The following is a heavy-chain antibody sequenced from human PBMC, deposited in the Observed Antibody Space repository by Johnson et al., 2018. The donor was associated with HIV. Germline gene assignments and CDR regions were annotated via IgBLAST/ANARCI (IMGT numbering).Heavy chain of an antibody. CDR1: GFTFSSFG. V-gene: IGHV3-30*02. CDR2: IRYDGSNK. J-gene: IGHJ3*02. Sequence: QVQLVESGGGVVQPGGSLRLSCAASGFTFSSFGMHWVSQAPGKGLEWVAFIRYDGSNKDSADSVKGRFTISRDNSKNTLYLQMNSLRAEDTAVYYCAKGGVLAAGTEGYAFDIWGQGTMVTVSS. CDR3: AKGGVLAAGTEGYAFDI. D-gene: IGHD6-13*01.